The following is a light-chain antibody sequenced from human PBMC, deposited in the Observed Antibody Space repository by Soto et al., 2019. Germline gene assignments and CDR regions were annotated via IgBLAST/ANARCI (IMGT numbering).Light chain of an antibody. CDR2: GAS. Sequence: EIVMTQSPATLSVSPGERATLSCRASQSVSTNLAWYQQKAGQAPRLLIYGASTRATSIPARFSGSGSETEFTLTISSLQSEDFAVYYCQQYNNWPPSITFGQGTRLEIK. J-gene: IGKJ5*01. CDR1: QSVSTN. V-gene: IGKV3-15*01. CDR3: QQYNNWPPSIT.